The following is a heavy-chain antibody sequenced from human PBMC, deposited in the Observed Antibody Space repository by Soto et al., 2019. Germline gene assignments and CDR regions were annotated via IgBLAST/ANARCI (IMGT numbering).Heavy chain of an antibody. J-gene: IGHJ3*02. V-gene: IGHV1-69*01. CDR3: ARLPSVLPVVDM. Sequence: QVHLVQSGAEVKKPGSSVKVSCQASEGPFSNYALSWVRQAPGHGLEWMGGIIPISGTTDYAQKFQARVTITADESTNTAYMELSSLRADDTAVYYCARLPSVLPVVDMWGQGTLVTVSS. CDR2: IIPISGTT. CDR1: EGPFSNYA.